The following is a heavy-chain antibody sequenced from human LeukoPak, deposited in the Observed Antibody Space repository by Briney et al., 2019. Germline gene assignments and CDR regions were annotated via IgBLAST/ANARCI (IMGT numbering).Heavy chain of an antibody. Sequence: PSETLSLTRTVSGGSISSSSYYWGWIRQPPGKGLEWIGSIYYSGSTYYNPSLKSRVTISVDTSKNQFSLKLSSVTAADTAVYYCARLYSGSYFLWYWGQGTLVTVSS. CDR1: GGSISSSSYY. CDR3: ARLYSGSYFLWY. V-gene: IGHV4-39*01. J-gene: IGHJ4*02. CDR2: IYYSGST. D-gene: IGHD1-26*01.